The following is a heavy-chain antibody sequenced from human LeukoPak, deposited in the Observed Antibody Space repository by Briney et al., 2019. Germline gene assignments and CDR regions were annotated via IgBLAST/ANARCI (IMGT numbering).Heavy chain of an antibody. CDR3: ARVGDCNRVSCNGWLDP. D-gene: IGHD2/OR15-2a*01. CDR1: GASITNGYY. CDR2: IYHSGST. V-gene: IGHV4-38-2*02. J-gene: IGHJ5*02. Sequence: SETLSLTCTASGASITNGYYRGWSRPSPGKGLEWSGSIYHSGSTYRNPSLQSRVSMSADTSNNQFSLTLSSVTAADTAVYYCARVGDCNRVSCNGWLDPWGQGTLVTVSS.